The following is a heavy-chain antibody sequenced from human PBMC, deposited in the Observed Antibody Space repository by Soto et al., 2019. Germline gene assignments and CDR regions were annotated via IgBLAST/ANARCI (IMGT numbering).Heavy chain of an antibody. D-gene: IGHD4-17*01. CDR1: RFTFSSYG. CDR2: ISYDGDYQ. Sequence: QEQLVESGGGVVQPGRSLRLSCEASRFTFSSYGMHWVRQAPGKGLEWVAVISYDGDYQNYADSVEGRFTISRDNSKNTMYLQMRSLRAEDTALYYCATGTTVTPLRYVDLWGRGTLVSVSS. V-gene: IGHV3-30*03. J-gene: IGHJ2*01. CDR3: ATGTTVTPLRYVDL.